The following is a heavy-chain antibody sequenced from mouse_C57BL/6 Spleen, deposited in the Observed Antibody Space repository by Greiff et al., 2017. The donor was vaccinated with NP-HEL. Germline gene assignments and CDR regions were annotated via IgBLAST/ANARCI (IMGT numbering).Heavy chain of an antibody. D-gene: IGHD1-1*01. J-gene: IGHJ2*01. CDR3: TRSHYYGSSFYFDY. Sequence: VQLQQSGAELVRPGASVTLSCKASGYTFTDYEMHWVKQTPVHGLEWIGAIDPETGGTAYNQKFKGKAILTADKSSSTAYMELRSLKSEDSAVYYCTRSHYYGSSFYFDYWGQGTTLTVSS. CDR1: GYTFTDYE. V-gene: IGHV1-15*01. CDR2: IDPETGGT.